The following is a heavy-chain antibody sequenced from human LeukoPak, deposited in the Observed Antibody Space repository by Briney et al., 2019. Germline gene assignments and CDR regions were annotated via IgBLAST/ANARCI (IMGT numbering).Heavy chain of an antibody. D-gene: IGHD3-10*01. Sequence: ASVKVSCKASGYTFTSYGISWVRQAPGQGLEWMGWISAYNGNTNYAQKLQGRVTMTTDTSTSTAYMELRSLRSDDTAVYYCARVLLWFGEYYPDYWGRGTLVTVSS. V-gene: IGHV1-18*01. CDR2: ISAYNGNT. J-gene: IGHJ4*02. CDR3: ARVLLWFGEYYPDY. CDR1: GYTFTSYG.